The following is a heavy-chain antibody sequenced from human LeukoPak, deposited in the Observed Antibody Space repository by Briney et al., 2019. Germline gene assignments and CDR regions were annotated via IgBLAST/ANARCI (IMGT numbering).Heavy chain of an antibody. CDR1: GFTFSSYA. CDR3: ARGYYSNWFDS. V-gene: IGHV3-64*04. D-gene: IGHD3-22*01. CDR2: ITTNGDST. J-gene: IGHJ5*01. Sequence: GGSLRLSCSASGFTFSSYAMHWVRQAPGKGLEYVSAITTNGDSTFYADSVKGRFTISRENAKNTLYMQMNSLRAEDTAVYYCARGYYSNWFDSWGQGTLVTVSS.